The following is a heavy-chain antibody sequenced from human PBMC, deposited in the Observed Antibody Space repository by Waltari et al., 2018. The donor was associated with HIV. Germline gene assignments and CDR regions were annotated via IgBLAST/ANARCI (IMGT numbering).Heavy chain of an antibody. J-gene: IGHJ3*02. V-gene: IGHV3-9*01. Sequence: EVQLVESGGGLVQPGGCVRLPCAVSGFKLEDYAMHWVRQAPGXXXGGVSGIKWNGDTKDDADSVKVLFTISRDNAKNSLSQQMSSLRAEYTALYYCAKVGMTAVTSYAIDIWGQGTMVTVSS. CDR3: AKVGMTAVTSYAIDI. CDR2: IKWNGDTK. D-gene: IGHD4-17*01. CDR1: GFKLEDYA.